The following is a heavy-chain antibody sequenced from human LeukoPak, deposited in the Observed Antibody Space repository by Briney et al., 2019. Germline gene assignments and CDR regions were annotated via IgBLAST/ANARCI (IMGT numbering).Heavy chain of an antibody. D-gene: IGHD6-13*01. Sequence: GASVKVSCKASAYTFTAYYIHWVRQAPGQGLEWMGWINPNSGATNYAQKFQGRVTMTRDTSISTAYMELSRLKSDDTAVYYCARDRSTGASAGTLYWFDPWGQGTLVTVFS. V-gene: IGHV1-2*02. CDR3: ARDRSTGASAGTLYWFDP. CDR1: AYTFTAYY. CDR2: INPNSGAT. J-gene: IGHJ5*02.